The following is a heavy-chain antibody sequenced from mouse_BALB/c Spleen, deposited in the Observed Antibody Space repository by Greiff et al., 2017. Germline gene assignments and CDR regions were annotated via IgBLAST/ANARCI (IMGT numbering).Heavy chain of an antibody. J-gene: IGHJ4*01. V-gene: IGHV1S135*01. CDR3: ARSGDYDNYAMDY. CDR2: IDPYNGGT. CDR1: GYSFTGYN. D-gene: IGHD2-4*01. Sequence: LQESGPELGKPGASVKISCKASGYSFTGYNMYWVKQSHRKSLEWIGYIDPYNGGTSYNQKSKGKATLTVDKSSSTAYMHLNSLTSEDSAIYYCARSGDYDNYAMDYWGQGTSVTVSS.